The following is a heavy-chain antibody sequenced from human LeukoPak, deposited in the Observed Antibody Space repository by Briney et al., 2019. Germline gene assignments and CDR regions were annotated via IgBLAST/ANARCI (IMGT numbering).Heavy chain of an antibody. D-gene: IGHD1-1*01. CDR3: ARAPPEYTTGGYY. CDR2: IIPIFGTA. CDR1: GGTFSSYA. J-gene: IGHJ4*02. Sequence: SVKVSCKASGGTFSSYAISWVRQAPGQGLEWMGGIIPIFGTANYAQKFQGRVTITTDEPTSTAYMELSSLRSEDTAAYYCARAPPEYTTGGYYWGQGTLVTVSS. V-gene: IGHV1-69*05.